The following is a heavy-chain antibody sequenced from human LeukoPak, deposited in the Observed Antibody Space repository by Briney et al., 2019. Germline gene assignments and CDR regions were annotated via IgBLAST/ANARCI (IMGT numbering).Heavy chain of an antibody. V-gene: IGHV4-39*07. CDR1: GGSISSSSYY. J-gene: IGHJ4*02. CDR2: IYYSGST. CDR3: ARVSAYYYDNSGYYFDY. Sequence: PSETLSLTCTVSGGSISSSSYYWGWIRQPPGKGLEWIGSIYYSGSTYYNPSLKSRVTISVDTSKNQFSLKLSSVTAADTAVYYCARVSAYYYDNSGYYFDYWGQGTLVTVSS. D-gene: IGHD3-22*01.